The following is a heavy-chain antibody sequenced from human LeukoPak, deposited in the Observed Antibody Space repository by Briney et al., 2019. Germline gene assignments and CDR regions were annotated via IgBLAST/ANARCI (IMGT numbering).Heavy chain of an antibody. CDR3: ASGARYCSSTSCYNWFDP. V-gene: IGHV1-69*02. D-gene: IGHD2-2*01. CDR1: GGTFSSYT. Sequence: SVKVSCKASGGTFSSYTISWVRQAPGQGLEWMGRIIPILGIANYAQKFQGRVTIPAAKTTSTAYIDRSRLRSEYTAVYYCASGARYCSSTSCYNWFDPWGQGTLVTVSS. J-gene: IGHJ5*02. CDR2: IIPILGIA.